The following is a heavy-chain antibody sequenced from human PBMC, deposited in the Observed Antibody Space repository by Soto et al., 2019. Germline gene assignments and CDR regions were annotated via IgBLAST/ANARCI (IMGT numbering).Heavy chain of an antibody. CDR3: ARNGDSSDYRGWFDP. Sequence: EVQLVESGGGLVQPGGSLRLSCAASGLTVSSNYMSWVRQAPGKGLEWVSVMYSGGTTYYADSVEGRFTIYRDNSKNTLYLQMNSMRAEDTAVYYCARNGDSSDYRGWFDPWGQGTMVTVSS. J-gene: IGHJ5*02. CDR2: MYSGGTT. D-gene: IGHD3-22*01. V-gene: IGHV3-66*01. CDR1: GLTVSSNY.